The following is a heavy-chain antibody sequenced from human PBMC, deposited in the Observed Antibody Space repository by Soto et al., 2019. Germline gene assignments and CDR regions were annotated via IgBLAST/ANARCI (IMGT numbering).Heavy chain of an antibody. CDR3: ARDGVGATTFFGFLDY. CDR1: ASIFKGHG. J-gene: IGHJ4*02. D-gene: IGHD1-26*01. V-gene: IGHV3-33*08. Sequence: GGSLRLSCAASASIFKGHGMHWVRQAPGKGLEWVAIIRYDGSDEHYGDSVEGRFTISRDNSNNMLYLQMNSLRAEDTAVYYCARDGVGATTFFGFLDYWGQGTLVTVSS. CDR2: IRYDGSDE.